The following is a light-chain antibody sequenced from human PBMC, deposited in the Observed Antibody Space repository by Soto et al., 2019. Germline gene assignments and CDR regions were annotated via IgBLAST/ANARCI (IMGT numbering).Light chain of an antibody. CDR2: DAS. J-gene: IGKJ5*01. V-gene: IGKV3D-20*02. Sequence: EIVLTESPGTLSLSPGEGATLSCRASQSVSSRYLAWYQQKPGQAPRIXIYDASNRATGIPARFSGSGSGTEFTLTISSLEPEDFEVYYCHQRTNWPITFGQGTRLEIK. CDR3: HQRTNWPIT. CDR1: QSVSSRY.